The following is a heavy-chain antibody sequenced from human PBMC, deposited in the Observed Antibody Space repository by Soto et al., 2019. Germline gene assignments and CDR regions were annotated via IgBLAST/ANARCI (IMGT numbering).Heavy chain of an antibody. V-gene: IGHV2-5*02. J-gene: IGHJ5*02. CDR2: IYWDDDK. CDR1: GFSLSTSGVG. D-gene: IGHD3-22*01. Sequence: QITLKESGPTLVKPTQTLTLTCTFSGFSLSTSGVGVGWIRQPPGKALEWLALIYWDDDKRYSPSLKSRLTITKDTSXTXVIXTMTNIDPVDTATYYCAHSLIGYYYDSSGSNSFDPWGQGTLVTVSS. CDR3: AHSLIGYYYDSSGSNSFDP.